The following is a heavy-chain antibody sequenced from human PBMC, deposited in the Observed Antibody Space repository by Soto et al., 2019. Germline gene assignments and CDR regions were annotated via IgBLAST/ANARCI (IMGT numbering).Heavy chain of an antibody. V-gene: IGHV3-30*18. CDR1: DFSFRNYG. J-gene: IGHJ6*02. Sequence: QERVVESGGGEVQPGTSLRLSCVASDFSFRNYGMHWVRQAPGKGLEWVADISYDGRNKYYAESVKGRLTISRDNSKNTLYLQMNSLRTEDTAVYYCAKDWRWEQQIYGMNVWGQGTTVTVSS. D-gene: IGHD1-26*01. CDR2: ISYDGRNK. CDR3: AKDWRWEQQIYGMNV.